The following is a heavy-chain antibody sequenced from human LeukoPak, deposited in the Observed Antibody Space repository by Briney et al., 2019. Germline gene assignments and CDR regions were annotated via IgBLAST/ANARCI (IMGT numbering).Heavy chain of an antibody. D-gene: IGHD6-13*01. CDR1: GYTFTSYY. CDR3: ARDSSSWTTLDY. CDR2: INPSGGST. J-gene: IGHJ4*02. Sequence: ASVKVSCKASGYTFTSYYMHWVRQAPGQGLEWMGIINPSGGSTSCAQKFQGRVTMTRDTSTSTVYMELSSLRSEDTAVYYCARDSSSWTTLDYWGQGTLVTVSS. V-gene: IGHV1-46*01.